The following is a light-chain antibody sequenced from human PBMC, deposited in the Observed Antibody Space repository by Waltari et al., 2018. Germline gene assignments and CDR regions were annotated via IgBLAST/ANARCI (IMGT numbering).Light chain of an antibody. J-gene: IGKJ1*01. V-gene: IGKV3-11*01. Sequence: EVVLTESPATLSLSPGDRATLSCRASQGGIAYLAWYQQRPGQAPRLLIYETSNRAPGIPARFRGSGSGADFTLTISSLQPEDFAVYYCQHRDRTFGQGTKVEIK. CDR3: QHRDRT. CDR2: ETS. CDR1: QGGIAY.